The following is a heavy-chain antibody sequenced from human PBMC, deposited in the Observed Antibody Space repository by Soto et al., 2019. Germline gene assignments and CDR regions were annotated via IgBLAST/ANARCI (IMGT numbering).Heavy chain of an antibody. V-gene: IGHV3-48*01. CDR3: VRDTQFAFDV. J-gene: IGHJ3*01. Sequence: GGSLRLSCAASGLIFSKAWMNWVRQAPGKGLEWVSYIVSSSGVLYYADSVKGRFTISRDNAKNSLYLQMNSLRAEDTAVYYCVRDTQFAFDVWGQGTMVTVSS. CDR2: IVSSSGVL. CDR1: GLIFSKAW.